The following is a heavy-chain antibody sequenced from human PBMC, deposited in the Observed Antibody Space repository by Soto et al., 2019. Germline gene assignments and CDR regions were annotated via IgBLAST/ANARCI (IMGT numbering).Heavy chain of an antibody. CDR3: AKSLVTTLPYNCYFDL. V-gene: IGHV3-23*01. Sequence: EVQLLESGGRLVQPGGSLSLSCAASGFTLSSYAMTWVRQAPGMGLEWVSGIAGSGASTFYADSVKGRFSISRDKNTLCLQSNSLRADGTAVYYCAKSLVTTLPYNCYFDLCGRGTLVTVSS. D-gene: IGHD4-17*01. J-gene: IGHJ2*01. CDR1: GFTLSSYA. CDR2: IAGSGAST.